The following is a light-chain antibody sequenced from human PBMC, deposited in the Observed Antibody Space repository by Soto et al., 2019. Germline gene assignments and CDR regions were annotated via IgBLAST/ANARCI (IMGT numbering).Light chain of an antibody. Sequence: ENVLTQSPGTLSLSPGERATLSCRASQSVRSNYLAWYQQKPGQAPRLLMNGASSRATGIPDRFSGSGSGTDFTLTISRLQPEDFAVYDCQQYDNSPLYTFGQGTKLELK. CDR1: QSVRSNY. CDR2: GAS. V-gene: IGKV3-20*01. CDR3: QQYDNSPLYT. J-gene: IGKJ2*01.